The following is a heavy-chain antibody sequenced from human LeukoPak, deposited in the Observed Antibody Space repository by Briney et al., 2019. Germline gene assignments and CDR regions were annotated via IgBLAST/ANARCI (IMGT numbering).Heavy chain of an antibody. J-gene: IGHJ6*03. Sequence: GGSLRLSCAASGFTFSSYEMNWVRQAPGKGLEWVSYISSSGSTIYYADSVKGRFTISRDNAKNSLYLQMNSLRAEDTALYYCARGGKAMVTLSYYYYYMDVWGKGTTVTVSS. CDR2: ISSSGSTI. V-gene: IGHV3-48*03. CDR3: ARGGKAMVTLSYYYYYMDV. CDR1: GFTFSSYE. D-gene: IGHD5-18*01.